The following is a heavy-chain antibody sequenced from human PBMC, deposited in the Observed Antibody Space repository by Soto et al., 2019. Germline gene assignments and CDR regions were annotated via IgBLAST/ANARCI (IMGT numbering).Heavy chain of an antibody. V-gene: IGHV4-31*03. D-gene: IGHD2-2*01. CDR1: GGSISSGGYY. CDR3: ARDSKEYQLLGGNWFDP. Sequence: PLSLTCTVSGGSISSGGYYWSWIRQHPGKGLEWIGYIYYSGSTYYNPSLKSRVTISVDTSKNQFSLKLSSVTAADTAVYYCARDSKEYQLLGGNWFDPWGQGTLVTVSS. J-gene: IGHJ5*02. CDR2: IYYSGST.